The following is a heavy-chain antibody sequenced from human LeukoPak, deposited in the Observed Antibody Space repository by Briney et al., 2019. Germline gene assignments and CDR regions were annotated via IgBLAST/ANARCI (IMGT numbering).Heavy chain of an antibody. D-gene: IGHD5-18*01. CDR1: GFTFSSYS. Sequence: GGSLRLSCAASGFTFSSYSMNWVRQAPGKGLEWVSVIYSGGSTYYADSVKGRFTISRDNSKNTVSLQMNSLRAEDTAVYYCARDLGHSYGYFGYWGQGTLVTVSS. CDR2: IYSGGST. V-gene: IGHV3-53*01. CDR3: ARDLGHSYGYFGY. J-gene: IGHJ4*02.